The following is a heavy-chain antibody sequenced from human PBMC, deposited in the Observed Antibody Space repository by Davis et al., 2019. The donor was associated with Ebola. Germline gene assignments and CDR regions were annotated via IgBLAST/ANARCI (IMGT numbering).Heavy chain of an antibody. CDR1: GYTFTSYA. CDR2: INAGNGNT. Sequence: ASVKVSCKASGYTFTSYAMHWVRQAPGQRLEWMGWINAGNGNTKYSQKFQGRVTITRDTSASTAYMELSSLRSEDTAVYYCARGDGVRFLEWLPTYHPYYYYGMDVWGQGTTVTVSS. V-gene: IGHV1-3*01. J-gene: IGHJ6*02. D-gene: IGHD3-3*01. CDR3: ARGDGVRFLEWLPTYHPYYYYGMDV.